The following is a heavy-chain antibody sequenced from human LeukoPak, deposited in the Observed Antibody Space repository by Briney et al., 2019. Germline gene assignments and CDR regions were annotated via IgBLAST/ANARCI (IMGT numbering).Heavy chain of an antibody. V-gene: IGHV3-7*04. D-gene: IGHD6-25*01. CDR1: GLTISSHW. CDR3: ARGRVAASY. CDR2: IKADGSEM. J-gene: IGHJ4*02. Sequence: GESLRLSCAASGLTISSHWMSWIRQCPGKGLEWVGSIKADGSEMYYVDSVKGRFTISRDNDRNSLYLQMNSLRAEDTSVYYCARGRVAASYWGQGTLVTVSS.